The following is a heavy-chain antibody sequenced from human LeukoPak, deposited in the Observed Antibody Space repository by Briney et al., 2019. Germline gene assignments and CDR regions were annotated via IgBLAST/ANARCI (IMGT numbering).Heavy chain of an antibody. CDR2: INHSGST. CDR3: TRDRNGGDYYYLDV. J-gene: IGHJ6*03. Sequence: SETLSLTCAVYGGSFSGYYWSWIRQPPGKGLEWIGEINHSGSTNYNPSLKSRVTISVDTSKNQFSLKLSSVTAADTAVYYCTRDRNGGDYYYLDVWGKGTTVTVSS. D-gene: IGHD3-16*01. CDR1: GGSFSGYY. V-gene: IGHV4-34*01.